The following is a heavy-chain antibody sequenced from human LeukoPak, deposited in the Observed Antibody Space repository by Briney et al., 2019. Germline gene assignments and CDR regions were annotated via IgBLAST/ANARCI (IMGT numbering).Heavy chain of an antibody. CDR3: ATKGAVAPTGPFDY. J-gene: IGHJ4*02. CDR1: GYTLTELS. Sequence: GASVKVSCKVSGYTLTELSMHWVRQAPGKGLEWMGGFDPEDGETIYAQKFQGRVTMTEDTSTDTAYMELSSLRSEDTAVYYCATKGAVAPTGPFDYWGQGTLVTVSS. V-gene: IGHV1-24*01. CDR2: FDPEDGET. D-gene: IGHD6-19*01.